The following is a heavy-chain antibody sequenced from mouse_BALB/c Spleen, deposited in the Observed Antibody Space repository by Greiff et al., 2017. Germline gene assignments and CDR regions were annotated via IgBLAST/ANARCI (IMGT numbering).Heavy chain of an antibody. V-gene: IGHV1-87*01. CDR2: IYPGDGDT. D-gene: IGHD1-1*01. Sequence: QVHVKQSGAELARPGASVKLSCKASGYTFTSYWMQWVKQRPGQGLEWIGAIYPGDGDTRYTQKFKGKATLTADKSSSTAYMQLSSLASEDSAVYYCARFYLPSEAMDYWGQGTSVTVSS. CDR3: ARFYLPSEAMDY. J-gene: IGHJ4*01. CDR1: GYTFTSYW.